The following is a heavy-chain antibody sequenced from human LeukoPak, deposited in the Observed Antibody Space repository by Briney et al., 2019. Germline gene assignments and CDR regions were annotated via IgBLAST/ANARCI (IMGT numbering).Heavy chain of an antibody. D-gene: IGHD1-14*01. CDR1: GLTVITND. CDR2: LYIDGNT. J-gene: IGHJ4*02. CDR3: ARGVEPLAANTLAY. Sequence: GWSLRLSCAATGLTVITNDMTLVRQTPGKRTEWVSVLYIDGNTKYAGSVQGRFTISRDNSKNTLYLEMNSLSPDDTAVYYCARGVEPLAANTLAYWGQGTLVTVSS. V-gene: IGHV3-53*01.